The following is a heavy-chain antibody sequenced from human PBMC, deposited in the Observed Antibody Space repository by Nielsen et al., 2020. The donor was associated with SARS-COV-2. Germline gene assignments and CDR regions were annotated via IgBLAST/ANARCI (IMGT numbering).Heavy chain of an antibody. J-gene: IGHJ4*02. CDR2: IYHSGST. Sequence: SETLSLTCTVSGGSISSSYWSWIRQPPGKGLEWIGEIYHSGSTNYNPSLKSRVTISVDKSKNQFSLKLSSVTAADTAVYYCARVHFTIFAYYFDYWGQGTLVTVSS. D-gene: IGHD3-3*01. V-gene: IGHV4-59*12. CDR1: GGSISSSY. CDR3: ARVHFTIFAYYFDY.